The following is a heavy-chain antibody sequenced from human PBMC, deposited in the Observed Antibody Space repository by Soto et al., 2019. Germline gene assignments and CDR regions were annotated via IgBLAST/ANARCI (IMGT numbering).Heavy chain of an antibody. CDR3: TRNTSGRQGSTLDI. CDR1: GSTFSSSA. Sequence: HPGGSLRLSCAASGSTFSSSAMTWVRQAPGEGLEWVSAISGSGSVTYYTDSVKGRFTISRDNSRNTLYLQMNNLRAEDTAVYYCTRNTSGRQGSTLDIWGQGTMVTVSS. D-gene: IGHD6-19*01. CDR2: ISGSGSVT. V-gene: IGHV3-23*01. J-gene: IGHJ3*02.